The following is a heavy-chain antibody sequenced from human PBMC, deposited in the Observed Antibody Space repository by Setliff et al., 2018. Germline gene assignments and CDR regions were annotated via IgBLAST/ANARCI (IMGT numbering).Heavy chain of an antibody. V-gene: IGHV4-34*01. Sequence: SETLSLTCAVYGGSFSGYYWSWIRQPPGKGLEWIGKINHSGSTNYNPSLKSRVTISVDTSKNQFSLKLSSVTAADTAVYYCARLDNFWSGYLDYWGQGTLVTVSS. CDR1: GGSFSGYY. J-gene: IGHJ4*02. CDR3: ARLDNFWSGYLDY. CDR2: INHSGST. D-gene: IGHD3-3*01.